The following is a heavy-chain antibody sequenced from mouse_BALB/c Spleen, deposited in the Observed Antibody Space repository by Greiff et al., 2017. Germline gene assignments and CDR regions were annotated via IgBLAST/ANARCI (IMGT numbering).Heavy chain of an antibody. CDR2: ISNYYGDA. D-gene: IGHD2-10*02. CDR1: GYTFTDYA. Sequence: QVQLQQSGAELVRPGVSVKISCKGSGYTFTDYAMHWVKQSHAKSLEWIGVISNYYGDASYNQKFKGKATMTVDKSSSTAYMELARLTSEDSAIYYCARWRYGNYGYAMDYWGQGTSVTVSS. CDR3: ARWRYGNYGYAMDY. V-gene: IGHV1S137*01. J-gene: IGHJ4*01.